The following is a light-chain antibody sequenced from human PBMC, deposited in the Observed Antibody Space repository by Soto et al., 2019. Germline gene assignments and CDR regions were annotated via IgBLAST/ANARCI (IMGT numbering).Light chain of an antibody. CDR1: QGIRND. CDR2: AAS. CDR3: LQDYNYPWT. J-gene: IGKJ1*01. Sequence: AIQMTQSPSSLSASVGDRVTITCRASQGIRNDLGWYQQKRGKALKLLIYAASSLQSGVPSRFSGSGSGTDFTLTISSLQPEDFATYYCLQDYNYPWTFGQGTKVDIK. V-gene: IGKV1-6*01.